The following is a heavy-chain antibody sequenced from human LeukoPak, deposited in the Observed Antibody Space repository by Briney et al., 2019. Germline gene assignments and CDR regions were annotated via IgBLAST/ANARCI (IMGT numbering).Heavy chain of an antibody. CDR1: GGSISSSSYY. V-gene: IGHV3-66*01. Sequence: PSETLSLTCTVSGGSISSSSYYWGWIRQAPGKGLEWVSVIYSGGSTYYADSVKGRFTISRDNSKNTLYLQMNSLRAEDTAVYYCARELSGYPDYWGQGTLVTVSS. CDR3: ARELSGYPDY. D-gene: IGHD3-22*01. CDR2: IYSGGST. J-gene: IGHJ4*02.